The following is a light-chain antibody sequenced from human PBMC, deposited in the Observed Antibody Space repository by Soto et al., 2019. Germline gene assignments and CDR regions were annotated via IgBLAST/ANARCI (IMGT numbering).Light chain of an antibody. V-gene: IGKV3-20*01. CDR2: QTS. Sequence: EIVLTQSPATLSSFPGDRVTLSCRASQYINTRLAWYQHRPGQAPRLLIYQTSIRATGIPDRFSGSGSGTDFTLTISRLEPEDFAVYYCQHYGDSHLTFGGGTKVDIK. J-gene: IGKJ4*01. CDR1: QYINTR. CDR3: QHYGDSHLT.